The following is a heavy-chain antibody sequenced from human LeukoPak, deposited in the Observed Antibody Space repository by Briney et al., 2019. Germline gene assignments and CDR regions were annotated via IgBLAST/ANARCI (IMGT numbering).Heavy chain of an antibody. V-gene: IGHV3-21*01. J-gene: IGHJ4*02. Sequence: PGGSLRLSCAASGFTFSSYSMNWVRQAPGKGLEWVSSISSSSSYIYYADSVKGRFTISRDNAKNSLYLQMNSLRAEDTAVYYCARAKIPGAVAGTFDYWGQGTLVTVPS. CDR3: ARAKIPGAVAGTFDY. CDR1: GFTFSSYS. D-gene: IGHD6-19*01. CDR2: ISSSSSYI.